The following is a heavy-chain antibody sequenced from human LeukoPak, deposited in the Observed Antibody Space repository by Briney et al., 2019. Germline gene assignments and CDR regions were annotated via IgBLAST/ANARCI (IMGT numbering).Heavy chain of an antibody. J-gene: IGHJ4*02. D-gene: IGHD5-12*01. Sequence: PGGSLRLSCAASGFTFSTYSMNWVRQAPGKGLEWVSSISSSSTYIYYADSVKGRFTISRDNAKNALYLQMNSLRAEDTAVYYCARGGLRSLDYWGQGTLVTVSS. CDR1: GFTFSTYS. V-gene: IGHV3-21*01. CDR2: ISSSSTYI. CDR3: ARGGLRSLDY.